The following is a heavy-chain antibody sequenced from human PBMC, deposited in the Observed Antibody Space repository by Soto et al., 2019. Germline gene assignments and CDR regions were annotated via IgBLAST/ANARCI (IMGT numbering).Heavy chain of an antibody. D-gene: IGHD3-9*01. J-gene: IGHJ4*02. CDR2: IFYSGNT. CDR1: GGSISSSSFH. CDR3: ARADILTGYPFFDY. V-gene: IGHV4-61*05. Sequence: SETLSLTCTVSGGSISSSSFHWGWIRQPPGKGLEWVGYIFYSGNTNYNPSLRSRVAISVDTSKNQFSLQLSSVTAADTAVYYCARADILTGYPFFDYWGQGALVTVSS.